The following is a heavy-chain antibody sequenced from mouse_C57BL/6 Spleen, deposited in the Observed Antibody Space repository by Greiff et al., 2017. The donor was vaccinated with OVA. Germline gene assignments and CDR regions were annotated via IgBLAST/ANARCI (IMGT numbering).Heavy chain of an antibody. Sequence: VQLQQSGAELVRPGTSVKLSCKASGYTFTNYGIGWAKQTPGHGLEWIGAIYPGAGDTTYNEKFKGKATLTADKSSSTAYMEFRSLTSEDSAIYYCARGDTFDCFAYWGQGTLVTVSA. CDR3: ARGDTFDCFAY. CDR1: GYTFTNYG. J-gene: IGHJ3*01. CDR2: IYPGAGDT. V-gene: IGHV1-63*01.